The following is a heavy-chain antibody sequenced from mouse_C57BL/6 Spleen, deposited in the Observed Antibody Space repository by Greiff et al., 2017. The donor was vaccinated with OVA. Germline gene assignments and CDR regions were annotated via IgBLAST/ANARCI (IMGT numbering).Heavy chain of an antibody. V-gene: IGHV1-69*01. CDR2: IDPSDSYT. D-gene: IGHD1-1*01. CDR1: GYTFTSYW. Sequence: QVQLQQPGAELVMPGASVKLSCKASGYTFTSYWMHWVKQRPGQGLEWIGEIDPSDSYTNYNQKFKGKSTLTVDKSSSTAYMQLSSLTSEDSAVYYCARDYDGSSYEGYAMDYWGQGTSVTVSS. CDR3: ARDYDGSSYEGYAMDY. J-gene: IGHJ4*01.